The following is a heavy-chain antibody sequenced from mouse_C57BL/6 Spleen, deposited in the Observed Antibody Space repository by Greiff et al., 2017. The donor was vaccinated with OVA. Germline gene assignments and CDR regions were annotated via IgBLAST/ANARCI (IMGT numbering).Heavy chain of an antibody. J-gene: IGHJ2*01. Sequence: QVQLKQPGAELVKPGASVKMSCKASGYTFTSYWITWVKQRPGQGLEWIGDIYPGSGSTNYNEKFKSKATLTVDTSSSTAYMQLSSLTSEDSAVYYCANYYGSSYEYYFDYWGQGTTLTVSS. CDR3: ANYYGSSYEYYFDY. CDR1: GYTFTSYW. D-gene: IGHD1-1*01. V-gene: IGHV1-55*01. CDR2: IYPGSGST.